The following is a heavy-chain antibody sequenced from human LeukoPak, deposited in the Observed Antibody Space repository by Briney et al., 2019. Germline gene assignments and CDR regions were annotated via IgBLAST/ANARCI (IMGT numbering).Heavy chain of an antibody. D-gene: IGHD3-10*01. CDR2: ISYDGSNK. Sequence: GRSLRLSCAASGFTFSSYAMHWVRQAPGKGLEWVAVISYDGSNKYYADSVKGRFTISRDNSKNTLYLQMNSLRAEDTAVYYCAKEQARLLWFGEFSYYFDYWGQGTLVTVSS. CDR3: AKEQARLLWFGEFSYYFDY. J-gene: IGHJ4*02. CDR1: GFTFSSYA. V-gene: IGHV3-30*04.